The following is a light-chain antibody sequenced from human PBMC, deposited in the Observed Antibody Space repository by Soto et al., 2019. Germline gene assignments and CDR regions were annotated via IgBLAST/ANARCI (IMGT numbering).Light chain of an antibody. J-gene: IGLJ1*01. Sequence: QSVLTQPASVSGSPGQSLTISCTGTSIDIAPYNYVSWYQQHPGKAPKLIIYEVSYRPSGISNRFSGSKSGNTASLTISGLQAEDEAAYYRSSYTSSTNYVLGNGTKVTVL. CDR1: SIDIAPYNY. CDR2: EVS. CDR3: SSYTSSTNYV. V-gene: IGLV2-14*01.